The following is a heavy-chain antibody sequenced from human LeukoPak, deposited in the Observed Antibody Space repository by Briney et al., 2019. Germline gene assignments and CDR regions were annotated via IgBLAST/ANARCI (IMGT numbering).Heavy chain of an antibody. Sequence: ASVKVSCKASGYTFTGYYMHWVRQAPGQGLEWMGIINPSGGSTSYAQKFQGRVTMTRDTSTSTVYMELSSLRSEDTAVYYCARALTGYYFDYWGQGTLVTVSS. CDR1: GYTFTGYY. CDR3: ARALTGYYFDY. CDR2: INPSGGST. V-gene: IGHV1-46*01. J-gene: IGHJ4*02. D-gene: IGHD3-9*01.